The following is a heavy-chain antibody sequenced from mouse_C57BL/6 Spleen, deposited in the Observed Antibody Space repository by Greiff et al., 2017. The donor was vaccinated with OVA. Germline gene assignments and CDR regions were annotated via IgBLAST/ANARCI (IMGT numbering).Heavy chain of an antibody. CDR3: VRAYEGYAMDY. CDR1: GFSFNTYA. CDR2: IRSKSNNYAT. V-gene: IGHV10-1*01. J-gene: IGHJ4*01. D-gene: IGHD6-5*01. Sequence: DAGGGLVQPKGSLKLSCAASGFSFNTYAMNWVRQAPGKGLEWVARIRSKSNNYATYYADSVKDRFTISRDDSESMLYLQMNNLKTEDTAMYYCVRAYEGYAMDYWGQGTSVTVSS.